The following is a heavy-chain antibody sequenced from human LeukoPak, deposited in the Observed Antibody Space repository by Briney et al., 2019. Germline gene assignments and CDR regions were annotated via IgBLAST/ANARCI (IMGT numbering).Heavy chain of an antibody. Sequence: PSETLSLTCTVSGYSISSGYYWGWIRQPPGKGLEWIGSIYHSGSTYYNPSLKSRVTISVDKSKNQFSLKLNSVTAADTAVYYCAKKDYYYMDVWGKGTTVTVSS. CDR2: IYHSGST. J-gene: IGHJ6*03. CDR3: AKKDYYYMDV. V-gene: IGHV4-38-2*02. CDR1: GYSISSGYY.